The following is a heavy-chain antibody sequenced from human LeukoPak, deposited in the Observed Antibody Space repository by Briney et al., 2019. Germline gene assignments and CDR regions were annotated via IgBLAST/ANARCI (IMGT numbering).Heavy chain of an antibody. CDR3: ARGGSYSSSSEDAFDI. CDR2: ISSSSSYI. Sequence: TGGSLRLSCAASGFTFSSYSMNWVRQAPGKGLEWVSSISSSSSYIYYADSVKGRFTISRDNAKNSLYLQMNSLRAKDTAVYYCARGGSYSSSSEDAFDIWGQGTMVTVSS. J-gene: IGHJ3*02. V-gene: IGHV3-21*01. D-gene: IGHD6-6*01. CDR1: GFTFSSYS.